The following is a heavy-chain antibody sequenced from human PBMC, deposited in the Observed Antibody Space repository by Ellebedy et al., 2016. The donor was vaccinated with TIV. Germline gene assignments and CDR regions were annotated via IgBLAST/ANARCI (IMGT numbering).Heavy chain of an antibody. CDR1: GFTFSTYW. J-gene: IGHJ4*02. Sequence: PGGSLRLSCAAPGFTFSTYWMHWVRQAPGKGLVWVSRINPDGGKTGYADSVKGRFTVSRDNSKNTLYLQMNSLRGEDTAVYYCTRDFDAGNGYWGQGNLVTVSS. CDR2: INPDGGKT. CDR3: TRDFDAGNGY. D-gene: IGHD2-8*01. V-gene: IGHV3-74*01.